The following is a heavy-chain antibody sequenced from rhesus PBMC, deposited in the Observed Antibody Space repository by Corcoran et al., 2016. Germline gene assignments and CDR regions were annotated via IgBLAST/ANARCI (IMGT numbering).Heavy chain of an antibody. J-gene: IGHJ5-1*01. V-gene: IGHV4S2*01. CDR1: GVSISSDY. CDR2: LYGSGGNT. CDR3: ARDRPSNDRFDV. Sequence: QVQLQESGPGLVKPSETLPLTCAVSGVSISSDYWSWIRQAPGKGLDWIGRLYGSGGNTDYNPSLKSRVTISMDRSKNQFSLKLSSVTVADTAVYYCARDRPSNDRFDVWGAGLLVTVSP. D-gene: IGHD4-23*01.